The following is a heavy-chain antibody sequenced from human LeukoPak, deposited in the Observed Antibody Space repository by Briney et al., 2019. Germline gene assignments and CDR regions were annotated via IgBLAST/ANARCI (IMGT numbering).Heavy chain of an antibody. CDR2: ISYDGSNK. J-gene: IGHJ4*02. CDR3: ARGKLRLQFKYYFDY. CDR1: GFTFSSYA. V-gene: IGHV3-30*04. Sequence: GGSLRLSCAASGFTFSSYAMHWVRQAPGKGLEWVAVISYDGSNKYYADSVKGRFTISRDNSKNTLYLRMNSLRAEDTAVYYCARGKLRLQFKYYFDYWGQGTLVTVSS. D-gene: IGHD5-24*01.